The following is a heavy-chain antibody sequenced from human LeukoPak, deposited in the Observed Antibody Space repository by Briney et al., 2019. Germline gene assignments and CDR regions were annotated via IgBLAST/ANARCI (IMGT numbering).Heavy chain of an antibody. CDR3: ARDIRGIAAAGYFDY. V-gene: IGHV1-18*01. J-gene: IGHJ4*02. CDR1: GYTFTSYG. CDR2: ISAYNGNT. D-gene: IGHD6-13*01. Sequence: GASVRVSCKASGYTFTSYGISWVRQAPGQGLEWMGWISAYNGNTNYAQKLQGRVTMTTDTSTSTAYMELRSLRSDDTAVYYCARDIRGIAAAGYFDYWGQGTLVTVSS.